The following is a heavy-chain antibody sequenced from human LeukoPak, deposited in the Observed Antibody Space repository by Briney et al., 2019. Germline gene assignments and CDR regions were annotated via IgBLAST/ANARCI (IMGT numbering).Heavy chain of an antibody. J-gene: IGHJ3*02. CDR2: INPSGGTT. CDR3: ARQRGGQYEDAFDI. CDR1: GYTFTSSY. Sequence: ASVKVSCEASGYTFTSSYIHWVRQPPGQELEWMGIINPSGGTTIYAQKFQGRVTMTRDTSTSTVYMELSSLRSEDTVVYYCARQRGGQYEDAFDIWGQGTVVTVSS. V-gene: IGHV1-46*01. D-gene: IGHD2-8*01.